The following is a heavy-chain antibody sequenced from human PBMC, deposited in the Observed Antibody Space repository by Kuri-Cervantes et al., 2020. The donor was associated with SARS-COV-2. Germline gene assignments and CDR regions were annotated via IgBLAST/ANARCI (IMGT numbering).Heavy chain of an antibody. V-gene: IGHV1-46*01. CDR1: GYTFTSYY. CDR2: INPSGGST. Sequence: ASVKVSCKASGYTFTSYYMHWVRQAPGQGLEWVGIINPSGGSTSHAQKFQGRVTMTRDTSTSTVYMELSSLRSEDTAVYYCARSPSNGDYDGWFDYWGQGTLVTVSS. D-gene: IGHD4-17*01. CDR3: ARSPSNGDYDGWFDY. J-gene: IGHJ4*02.